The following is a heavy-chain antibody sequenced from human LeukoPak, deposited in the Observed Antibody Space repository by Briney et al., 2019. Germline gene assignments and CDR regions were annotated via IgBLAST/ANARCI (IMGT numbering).Heavy chain of an antibody. V-gene: IGHV4-59*01. CDR1: GGSISSYY. Sequence: ASETLSLTCTVSGGSISSYYWSWIRQPPGKGLEWIGYIYYSGSTNYNPSLKSRVTISVDTSKNQFSLKLSSVTAADTAVYYCASPRAGYSSSWYVYWGQGTLVTVS. CDR2: IYYSGST. CDR3: ASPRAGYSSSWYVY. D-gene: IGHD6-13*01. J-gene: IGHJ4*02.